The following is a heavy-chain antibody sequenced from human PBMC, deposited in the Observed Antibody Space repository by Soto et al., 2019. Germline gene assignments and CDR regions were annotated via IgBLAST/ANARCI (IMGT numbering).Heavy chain of an antibody. CDR1: GFSLSTSGVG. D-gene: IGHD4-17*01. V-gene: IGHV2-5*02. J-gene: IGHJ4*02. CDR3: AHSQRPWPPTVGHFDY. Sequence: QITLKESGPTLVKPTQTLTLTCTFSGFSLSTSGVGVGWIRQPPGKALEWLALIYWDDDKRYSPSLKSRLTITKDPPKNQVALTMTNMDPVDTATYYCAHSQRPWPPTVGHFDYWGQGTLVTVSS. CDR2: IYWDDDK.